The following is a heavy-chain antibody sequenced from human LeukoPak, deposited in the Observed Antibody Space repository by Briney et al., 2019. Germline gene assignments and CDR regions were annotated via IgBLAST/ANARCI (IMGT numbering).Heavy chain of an antibody. D-gene: IGHD5-18*01. CDR2: IIPIFGTA. Sequence: ASVKVSCKASGGTFSSYAISWVRQAPGQGLEWMGGIIPIFGTANYAQKFQGRVTMTRDTSTSTVYMELSSLRSEDTAVYYCARDRGYSYGRGVNYFDYWGQGTLVTVSS. J-gene: IGHJ4*02. V-gene: IGHV1-69*05. CDR1: GGTFSSYA. CDR3: ARDRGYSYGRGVNYFDY.